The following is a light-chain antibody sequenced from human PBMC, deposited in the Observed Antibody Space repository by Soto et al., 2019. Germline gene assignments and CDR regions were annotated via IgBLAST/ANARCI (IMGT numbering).Light chain of an antibody. V-gene: IGKV1-33*01. CDR1: QNISKF. CDR3: HQYDDLPYT. Sequence: DIHMTQSPSSVTTSVGERVTITCQTSQNISKFLIWYHQSPGKAPNLLISDASNLEAGVPSRFSGRGSGTHFTLTISSLQPEDIGRYYCHQYDDLPYTFGQGTSLPIK. CDR2: DAS. J-gene: IGKJ2*01.